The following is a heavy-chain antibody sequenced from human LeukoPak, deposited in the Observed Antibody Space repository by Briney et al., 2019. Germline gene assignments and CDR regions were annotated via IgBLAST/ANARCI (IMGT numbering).Heavy chain of an antibody. CDR2: IYYSGST. CDR1: GGSISSGAYY. J-gene: IGHJ6*04. V-gene: IGHV4-30-4*08. Sequence: QVQLQESGPGLVKPSQTLSLTCTVSGGSISSGAYYSSWLRQPPGQALEWIGYIYYSGSTYYNPSLKSRVTISVDTSKNQFSLKLSSVTAADTAVYYCARASLPPRVYHVWGKGTTVTVSS. D-gene: IGHD6-6*01. CDR3: ARASLPPRVYHV.